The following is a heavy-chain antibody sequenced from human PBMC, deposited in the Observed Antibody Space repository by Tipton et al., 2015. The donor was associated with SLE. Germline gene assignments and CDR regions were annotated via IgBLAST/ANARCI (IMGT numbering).Heavy chain of an antibody. Sequence: QLVQSGAEVKKPGEFLRISCKGSGYSFTSYWISWVRQMPGKGLEWMGRIDPSYSYTNYSPSFQGHVTISSDKSISTAYLQWSSLKASDTAMYYCARLIAAAGKVDVCGQGTTVTVSS. CDR1: GYSFTSYW. D-gene: IGHD6-13*01. CDR3: ARLIAAAGKVDV. V-gene: IGHV5-10-1*01. J-gene: IGHJ6*02. CDR2: IDPSYSYT.